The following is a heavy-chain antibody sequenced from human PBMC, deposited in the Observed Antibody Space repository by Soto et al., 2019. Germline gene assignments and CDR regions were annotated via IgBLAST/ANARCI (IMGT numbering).Heavy chain of an antibody. CDR1: GGSISSSSYY. CDR2: IYYSGST. V-gene: IGHV4-39*01. D-gene: IGHD3-3*01. J-gene: IGHJ5*02. CDR3: ARPEHYDFWSGYYTGWWFDP. Sequence: SETLSLTCTVSGGSISSSSYYWGWIRQPPGKGLEWIGSIYYSGSTYYNPSLKSRVTISVDTSKNQFSLKLSSVTAADTAVYYCARPEHYDFWSGYYTGWWFDPWGQGTLVTVSS.